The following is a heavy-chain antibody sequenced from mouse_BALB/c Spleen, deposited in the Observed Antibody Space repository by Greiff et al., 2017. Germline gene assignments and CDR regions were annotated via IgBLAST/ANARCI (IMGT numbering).Heavy chain of an antibody. CDR1: GYAFSRYW. CDR3: ARDWLPWYVDV. V-gene: IGHV1-80*01. J-gene: IGHJ1*01. D-gene: IGHD2-2*01. CDR2: IYPGDGDT. Sequence: QVQLQQSGAELVRPGSSVKISCKASGYAFSRYWMNWVKQRPGQGLEWIGQIYPGDGDTNYNGKFKGKATLTADKSSSTAYMQLSSLTSEDSAVYFCARDWLPWYVDVWGAGTTVTVSS.